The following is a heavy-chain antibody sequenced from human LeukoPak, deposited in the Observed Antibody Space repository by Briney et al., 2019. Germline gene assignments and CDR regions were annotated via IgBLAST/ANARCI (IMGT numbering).Heavy chain of an antibody. CDR3: ARDGEWELLSPNYFDY. J-gene: IGHJ4*02. D-gene: IGHD1-26*01. CDR2: IGSSTSTI. CDR1: GFIFSTYS. Sequence: PGGSLRLSCAASGFIFSTYSMNWVRQAPGKGLEWVSYIGSSTSTIYYADSVKGRFTISRDNAKKSLYLQMNSLRAEDTAVYYCARDGEWELLSPNYFDYWGQGTLVTVSS. V-gene: IGHV3-48*01.